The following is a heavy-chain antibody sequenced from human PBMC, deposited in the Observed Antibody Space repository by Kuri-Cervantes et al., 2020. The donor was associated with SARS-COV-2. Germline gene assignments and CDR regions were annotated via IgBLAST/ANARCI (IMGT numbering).Heavy chain of an antibody. CDR3: AKGVVIQPGAGFDY. CDR2: ISGSGGST. Sequence: GESLKISCAASGFTFSSYAMSWVRQAPGKGLEWVSAISGSGGSTYYADSVKGRFTISRDNSKNTLYLQMNSLRAEDTAVYYCAKGVVIQPGAGFDYWGQGTLVTVSS. J-gene: IGHJ4*02. D-gene: IGHD3-3*01. CDR1: GFTFSSYA. V-gene: IGHV3-23*01.